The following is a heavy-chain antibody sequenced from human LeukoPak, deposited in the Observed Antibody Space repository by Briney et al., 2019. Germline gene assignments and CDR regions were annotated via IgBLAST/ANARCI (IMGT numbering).Heavy chain of an antibody. D-gene: IGHD6-19*01. CDR2: IYYSGST. V-gene: IGHV4-31*03. Sequence: SETLSLTCTVSGGSISSGGYYWSWIRQHPGKGLEWIGYIYYSGSTYYNPSLKSRVTISIDTSNQFSLRLDSMTAADTAVYYCVRDPKSAVAADWFDPWGQGTLVTVSS. CDR1: GGSISSGGYY. CDR3: VRDPKSAVAADWFDP. J-gene: IGHJ5*02.